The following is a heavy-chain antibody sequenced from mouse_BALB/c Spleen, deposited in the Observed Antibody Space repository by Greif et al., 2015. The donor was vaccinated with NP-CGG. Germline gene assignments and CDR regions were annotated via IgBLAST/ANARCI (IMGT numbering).Heavy chain of an antibody. CDR2: INPYNDGT. D-gene: IGHD2-10*02. Sequence: VQLQQSGPELVKPGASVKMSCKASGYTFTSYVMHWVKQKPGQGLEWIGYINPYNDGTKYNEKFKGKATLTSDKSSSTAYMELSSLTSEDSAVYYCARSRLYGPYYYAMDYWGQGTSVTVSS. CDR3: ARSRLYGPYYYAMDY. V-gene: IGHV1-14*01. J-gene: IGHJ4*01. CDR1: GYTFTSYV.